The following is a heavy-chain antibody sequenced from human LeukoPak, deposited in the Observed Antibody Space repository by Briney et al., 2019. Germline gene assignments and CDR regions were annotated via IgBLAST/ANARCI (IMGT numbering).Heavy chain of an antibody. J-gene: IGHJ4*02. Sequence: GGSLRLSCAASGFAFSSYGMSWVRQAPGKGLEWVSYIRSSSSTMYYADSVKGRFTISRDNAKSSLYLQMSSLRDEDTAVYYCARARGYNHGPQDYYFDFWGQGTLVTVSS. V-gene: IGHV3-48*02. CDR2: IRSSSSTM. D-gene: IGHD5-18*01. CDR1: GFAFSSYG. CDR3: ARARGYNHGPQDYYFDF.